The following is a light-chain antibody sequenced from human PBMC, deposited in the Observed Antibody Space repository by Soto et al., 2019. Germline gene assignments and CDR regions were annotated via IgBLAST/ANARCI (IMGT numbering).Light chain of an antibody. CDR3: QQYNSWPPIT. V-gene: IGKV3-15*01. CDR2: GAS. CDR1: ESVSSN. J-gene: IGKJ5*01. Sequence: EVVMTQSPATLSVSPGEIATLSCSASESVSSNLAWYQQRPGQAPRLVIYGASTRATGIPARFSGGGSGTEFTLTISSLQSEDFAVYYCQQYNSWPPITFGQGTRLEIK.